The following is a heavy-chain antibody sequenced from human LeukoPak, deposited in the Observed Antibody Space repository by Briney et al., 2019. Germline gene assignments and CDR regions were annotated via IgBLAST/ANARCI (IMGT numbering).Heavy chain of an antibody. CDR3: AKDLTSSVVVIAYYFDY. J-gene: IGHJ4*02. D-gene: IGHD3-22*01. CDR1: GFTFSSYA. CDR2: ISGSGGST. V-gene: IGHV3-23*01. Sequence: GGSLRLSCAASGFTFSSYAMSWVRQAPGKGLEWVSAISGSGGSTYYADSVKGRFTISRDNSKNTLYLQMNSLRAEDTAVYYCAKDLTSSVVVIAYYFDYWGQGTLVTVSS.